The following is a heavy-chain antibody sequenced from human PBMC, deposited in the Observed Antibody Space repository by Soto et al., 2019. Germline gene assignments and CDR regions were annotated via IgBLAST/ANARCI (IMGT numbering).Heavy chain of an antibody. V-gene: IGHV3-48*01. CDR1: GFTFNSYS. CDR3: ATPMGASRFDY. Sequence: GGSLRLSCAASGFTFNSYSMNWVRQAPGKGLEWLSYISPSSSTIYYADSVKGRFTISRDNAKNSLYLQMNSLRAEDTAVYYCATPMGASRFDYWGQGTLVIVSS. CDR2: ISPSSSTI. J-gene: IGHJ4*02. D-gene: IGHD3-10*01.